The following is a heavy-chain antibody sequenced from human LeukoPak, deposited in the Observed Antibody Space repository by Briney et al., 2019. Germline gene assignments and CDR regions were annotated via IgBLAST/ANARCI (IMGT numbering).Heavy chain of an antibody. CDR3: ARHRAHIVVVPAASPFDY. CDR1: GGSISSSSYY. Sequence: SGTLSLTCTVSGGSISSSSYYWGWIRQPPGKGLEWIGSIYYSGSTYYNPSLKSRVTISVDTSKNQFSLKLSSVTAADTAVYYCARHRAHIVVVPAASPFDYWGQGTLVTVSS. CDR2: IYYSGST. D-gene: IGHD2-2*01. J-gene: IGHJ4*02. V-gene: IGHV4-39*01.